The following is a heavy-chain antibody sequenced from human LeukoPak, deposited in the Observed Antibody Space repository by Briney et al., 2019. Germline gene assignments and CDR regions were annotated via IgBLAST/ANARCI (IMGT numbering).Heavy chain of an antibody. CDR3: AREGGLWFGELFDWFDP. D-gene: IGHD3-10*01. J-gene: IGHJ5*02. CDR1: GYTFTGYY. V-gene: IGHV1-2*02. CDR2: INPNSGGT. Sequence: ASVKVSCKASGYTFTGYYMHWVRQAPGQGLEWMGWINPNSGGTNYAQKFQGRVTMTRDTSISTAYMELSRLRSDDTAVYYCAREGGLWFGELFDWFDPWGQGTLVTVSS.